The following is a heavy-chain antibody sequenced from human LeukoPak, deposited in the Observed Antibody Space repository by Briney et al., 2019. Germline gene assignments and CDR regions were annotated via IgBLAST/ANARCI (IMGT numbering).Heavy chain of an antibody. D-gene: IGHD3-16*01. CDR3: SRARGELTSYPYYYYGMDV. CDR1: GFTFSSYG. CDR2: ISDDGSNK. V-gene: IGHV3-30*03. J-gene: IGHJ6*04. Sequence: PGRSLRLSCAASGFTFSSYGMHWVRQAPGKGLEWVAVISDDGSNKYYADSVKGRFTISRDNSKNTLYLQMNSLRAEDTAVYYCSRARGELTSYPYYYYGMDVWGKGTTVTVSS.